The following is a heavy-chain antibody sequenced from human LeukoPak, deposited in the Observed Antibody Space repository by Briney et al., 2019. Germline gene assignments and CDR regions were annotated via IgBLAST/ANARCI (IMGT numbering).Heavy chain of an antibody. J-gene: IGHJ6*02. CDR3: ARGTPHGGYGLDV. Sequence: ASVRVSCKASGYTFIGDDINWVRQAPGQGLEWMGWMNPNLGTSDYAQEFQGRVSMTRNISISTAYMELTSLSSDDTAVYYCARGTPHGGYGLDVWGQGTTVTVSS. D-gene: IGHD4-23*01. CDR2: MNPNLGTS. CDR1: GYTFIGDD. V-gene: IGHV1-8*01.